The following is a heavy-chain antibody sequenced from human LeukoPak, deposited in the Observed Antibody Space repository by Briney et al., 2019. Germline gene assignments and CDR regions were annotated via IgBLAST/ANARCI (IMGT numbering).Heavy chain of an antibody. CDR3: AREGIAAAVDY. V-gene: IGHV3-48*01. CDR1: GFTFSSYS. D-gene: IGHD6-13*01. J-gene: IGHJ4*02. CDR2: ISSSSSTI. Sequence: GGSLRLSCAASGFTFSSYSMNWVRQAPGKGLEWVSYISSSSSTIYYADSVKGRFTISRDNAKNPLYLQMNSLRAEDTAVYYCAREGIAAAVDYWGQGTLVTVSS.